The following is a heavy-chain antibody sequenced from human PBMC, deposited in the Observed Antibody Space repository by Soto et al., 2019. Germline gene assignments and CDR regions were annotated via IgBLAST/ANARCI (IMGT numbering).Heavy chain of an antibody. Sequence: GSSLKLSCKSSGGPFSSYAISWVRQAPGQGLEWMGGIIPIFGTANYAQKFQGRVTITADESTSTAYMELSSLRSEDTAVYYRARIAVADHEGYWGQGTLVTVSS. CDR1: GGPFSSYA. J-gene: IGHJ4*02. CDR3: ARIAVADHEGY. V-gene: IGHV1-69*13. CDR2: IIPIFGTA. D-gene: IGHD6-19*01.